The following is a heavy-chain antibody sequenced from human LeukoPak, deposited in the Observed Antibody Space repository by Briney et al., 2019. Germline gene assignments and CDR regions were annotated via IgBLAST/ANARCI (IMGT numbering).Heavy chain of an antibody. CDR2: IKPDDTEK. Sequence: GGSLRLSCIASGFTFSHFWMSWVRQAPGKGLEWVANIKPDDTEKYYGNSVKGRFTILRDNAKNSLYLNMDSLRAEDTAVYYCARDRDPGYNDSSGYRRVNAFDIWGQGTM. CDR3: ARDRDPGYNDSSGYRRVNAFDI. D-gene: IGHD3-22*01. CDR1: GFTFSHFW. V-gene: IGHV3-7*01. J-gene: IGHJ3*02.